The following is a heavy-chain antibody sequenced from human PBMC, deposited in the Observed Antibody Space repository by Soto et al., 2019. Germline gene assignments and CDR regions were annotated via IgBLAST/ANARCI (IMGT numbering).Heavy chain of an antibody. D-gene: IGHD5-18*01. CDR3: AREGDTAMVSYFDY. CDR1: GFTFSSYA. V-gene: IGHV3-30-3*01. CDR2: ISYEGSKK. J-gene: IGHJ4*02. Sequence: GSLRLSCAASGFTFSSYAMPWVRQAPGKGLEWVAVISYEGSKKYYADSVKGRFTISRDNSKNTLYLQRTSMRAEDTAVYYCAREGDTAMVSYFDYWGQGTLVTVSS.